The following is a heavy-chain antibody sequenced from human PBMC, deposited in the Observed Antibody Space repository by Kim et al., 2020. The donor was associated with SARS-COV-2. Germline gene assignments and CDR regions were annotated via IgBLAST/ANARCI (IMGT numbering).Heavy chain of an antibody. V-gene: IGHV4-4*09. J-gene: IGHJ6*02. D-gene: IGHD5-18*01. Sequence: TPPLKSRFTISVDTSKNQFSLKLSSVTAADTAVYYCASAEDTAMVYGMDVWGQGTTVTVSS. CDR3: ASAEDTAMVYGMDV.